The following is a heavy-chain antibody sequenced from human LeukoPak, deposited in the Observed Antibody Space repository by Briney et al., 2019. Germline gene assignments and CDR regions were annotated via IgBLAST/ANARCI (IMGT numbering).Heavy chain of an antibody. J-gene: IGHJ6*02. D-gene: IGHD6-19*01. CDR3: ARVGIAVAGTSLDYYGMDV. CDR1: GYTFTGYY. Sequence: LWASVKVSCKASGYTFTGYYMHWVRQAPGQGLEWMGWINPNSGGTNYAQKFQGRVTMTRDTSISTAYMELSRLRSDDTAVYYCARVGIAVAGTSLDYYGMDVWGQGTTVTVSS. CDR2: INPNSGGT. V-gene: IGHV1-2*02.